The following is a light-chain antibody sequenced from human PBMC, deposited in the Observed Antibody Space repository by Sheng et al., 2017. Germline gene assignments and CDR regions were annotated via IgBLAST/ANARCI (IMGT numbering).Light chain of an antibody. V-gene: IGKV4-1*01. CDR1: QSVLYSSNNKNY. J-gene: IGKJ2*01. CDR3: QQYYSLPYT. CDR2: WAS. Sequence: DIVLTQSPDSLAVSLGERATINCKSSQSVLYSSNNKNYLAWYQKKPGQPPRLLIYWASTRESGVPDRFSGSGSGTDFSLTISSLQADDVAVYYCQQYYSLPYTFGQGTKLEI.